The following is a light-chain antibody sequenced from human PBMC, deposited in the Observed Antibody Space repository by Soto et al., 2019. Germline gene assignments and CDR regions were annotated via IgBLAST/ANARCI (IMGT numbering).Light chain of an antibody. Sequence: EIVLTQSRATLSLSPGERATLSCRASQSVSNSLVWFQQKPGQAPRLLIYDASNRATDIPARFSGSGSGTDFTLTISSLEPEDLAVYYCQQRRNWPRTFGQGTKLEIK. CDR1: QSVSNS. V-gene: IGKV3-11*01. J-gene: IGKJ2*01. CDR3: QQRRNWPRT. CDR2: DAS.